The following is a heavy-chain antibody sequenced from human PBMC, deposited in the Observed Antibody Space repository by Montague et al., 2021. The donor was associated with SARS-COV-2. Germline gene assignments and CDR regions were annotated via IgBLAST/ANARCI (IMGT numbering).Heavy chain of an antibody. CDR2: IYYSGST. J-gene: IGHJ4*03. Sequence: SETLSLTCTVSGGSISSSSYYWGWIRQPPGKGLEWIVSIYYSGSTYYNPSLKSRVTISVDTSKNQFSLKLSSVTATDTAVYYCARVGRQQLVRLYGFDVWGQGTLVTVSS. D-gene: IGHD6-13*01. CDR1: GGSISSSSYY. CDR3: ARVGRQQLVRLYGFDV. V-gene: IGHV4-39*07.